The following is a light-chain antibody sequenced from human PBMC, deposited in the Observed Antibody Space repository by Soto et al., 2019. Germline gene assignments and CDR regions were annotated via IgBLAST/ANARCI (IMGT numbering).Light chain of an antibody. V-gene: IGLV2-14*01. Sequence: QSALAQPASVSGSPGQSITISCTGTSSDIGDSNFVSWYQHHPGKAPKLLIYDVSDRPSRISSRFSGSKSANTASLTISGLQTEDEADYYCCSYAGTYTWVFGGGTKLTVL. CDR2: DVS. CDR3: CSYAGTYTWV. J-gene: IGLJ3*02. CDR1: SSDIGDSNF.